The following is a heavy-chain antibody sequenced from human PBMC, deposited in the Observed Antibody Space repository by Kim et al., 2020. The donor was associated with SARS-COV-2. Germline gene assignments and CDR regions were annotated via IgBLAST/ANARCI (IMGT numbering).Heavy chain of an antibody. J-gene: IGHJ4*02. CDR1: GGSISSSSYY. D-gene: IGHD1-26*01. Sequence: SETLSLTCTVSGGSISSSSYYWGWIRQPPGKGLEWIGSIYYSGSTYYNPSLKSRVTISVDTSKNQFSLKLSSVTAADTAVYYCARRRVGPDTIGPRSRYFGYWGQGTLVTVSS. V-gene: IGHV4-39*01. CDR2: IYYSGST. CDR3: ARRRVGPDTIGPRSRYFGY.